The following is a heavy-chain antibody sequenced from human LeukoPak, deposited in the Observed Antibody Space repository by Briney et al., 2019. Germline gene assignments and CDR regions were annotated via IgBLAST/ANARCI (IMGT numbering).Heavy chain of an antibody. J-gene: IGHJ6*04. CDR3: TSRRCSSTSCYGGYYGMDV. CDR1: GFTFSGPA. D-gene: IGHD2-2*01. CDR2: IRSKANTYAT. V-gene: IGHV3-73*01. Sequence: PGGSLRLSCAASGFTFSGPAMHWVRQASGKGLEWVGRIRSKANTYATAYAASVKGRFTISRDDSKNTAYLQMNSLKTEDTAVYYCTSRRCSSTSCYGGYYGMDVWGKGTTVTVSS.